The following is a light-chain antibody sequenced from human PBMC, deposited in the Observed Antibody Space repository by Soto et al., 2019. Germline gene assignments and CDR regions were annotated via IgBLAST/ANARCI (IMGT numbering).Light chain of an antibody. J-gene: IGKJ1*01. V-gene: IGKV1-5*03. CDR2: KAS. CDR1: QSISNW. Sequence: DIQMTQSPSTLSASVGDRVTITCRASQSISNWLAWYQQKPGKAPKLLIYKASSLEIGVPSRFSGSGSGTEFTLTISSLQPDDFATYYCQQYNSSFGQGTKVEIK. CDR3: QQYNSS.